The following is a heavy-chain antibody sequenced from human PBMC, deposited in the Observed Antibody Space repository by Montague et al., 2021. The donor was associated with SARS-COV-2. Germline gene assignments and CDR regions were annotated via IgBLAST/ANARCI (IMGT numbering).Heavy chain of an antibody. CDR3: ARSRVMSTVQGGIWFDS. Sequence: PALVKPTHTLTLTCAFSGFSLATKGMCVNWIRQPPGKAPEWLARIDWDDDKYFSSSLKTRLTISKDTSRNQVVLTMTNMDPVDTGTYYCARSRVMSTVQGGIWFDSWGQGTLVTVSS. CDR1: GFSLATKGMC. J-gene: IGHJ5*01. CDR2: IDWDDDK. V-gene: IGHV2-70*11. D-gene: IGHD3-10*02.